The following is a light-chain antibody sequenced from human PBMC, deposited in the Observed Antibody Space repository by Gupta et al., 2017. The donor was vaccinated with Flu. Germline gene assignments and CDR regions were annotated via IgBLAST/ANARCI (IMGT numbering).Light chain of an antibody. CDR2: GAS. CDR1: QSVHSRY. V-gene: IGKV3-20*01. CDR3: QQYATSPDS. J-gene: IGKJ2*03. Sequence: EIVLTQPPGTLSLSPGERATLSCRASQSVHSRYLAWYQQKPGQAPRLLIFGASNRATDIPDRFSGSGSETDFTLTISRLEPEDFAVYYCQQYATSPDSFGQGTKLE.